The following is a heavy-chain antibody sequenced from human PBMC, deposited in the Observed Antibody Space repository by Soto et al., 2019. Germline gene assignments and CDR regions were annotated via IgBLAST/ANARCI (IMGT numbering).Heavy chain of an antibody. V-gene: IGHV1-69*06. CDR2: IIPIFGTA. CDR1: GGTFSSYA. CDR3: ARDLVRIVGSYYYYYGMDV. J-gene: IGHJ6*02. Sequence: QVPLVQSGAEVKKPGSSVKVSCKASGGTFSSYAISWVRQAPGQGLEWMGGIIPIFGTANYAQKFQGRVTITADKSTSTAYMELSSLRSEDTAVYYCARDLVRIVGSYYYYYGMDVWGQGTTVTVSS. D-gene: IGHD1-26*01.